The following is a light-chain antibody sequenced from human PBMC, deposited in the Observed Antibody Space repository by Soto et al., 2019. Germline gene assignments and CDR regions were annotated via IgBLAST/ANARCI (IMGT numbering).Light chain of an antibody. CDR2: WAS. J-gene: IGKJ3*01. V-gene: IGKV4-1*01. Sequence: DIVLTQSPDSLGVSLGERATINCKSSQSVLFTSYNKNYLAWYQQKPGQPPKLLIYWASTRESGVPDRFSGSGSGTDFTLTISSRQVEDVAVYYCQQYFASPLTFGPGTRVHIK. CDR1: QSVLFTSYNKNY. CDR3: QQYFASPLT.